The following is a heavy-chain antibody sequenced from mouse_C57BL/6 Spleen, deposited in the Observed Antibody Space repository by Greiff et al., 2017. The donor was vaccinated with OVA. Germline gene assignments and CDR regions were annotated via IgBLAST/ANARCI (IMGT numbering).Heavy chain of an antibody. D-gene: IGHD2-4*01. J-gene: IGHJ3*01. V-gene: IGHV3-6*01. Sequence: EVKLVESGPGLVKPSQSLSLTCSVTGYSITSGYYWNWIRQFPGNKLEWMGYISYDGSNNYNPSLKNRISITRDTSKNQFFLKLNSVTTEDTATYYWARDYDYDGAWFAYWGQGTLVTVSA. CDR2: ISYDGSN. CDR1: GYSITSGYY. CDR3: ARDYDYDGAWFAY.